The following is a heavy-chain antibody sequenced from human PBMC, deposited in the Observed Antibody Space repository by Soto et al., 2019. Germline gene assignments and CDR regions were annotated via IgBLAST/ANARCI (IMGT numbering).Heavy chain of an antibody. D-gene: IGHD3-10*01. J-gene: IGHJ4*02. Sequence: EVQLVESGGGLVKPGGSLSLSCAASGFTFSSYSMNWVRQAPGKGLEWVSSISSSSSYIYYADSVKGRFTISRDNAKNSLYVQMNSLRAEDTAVYYCARVLVQVGGQVYFDYWGQGPLVTVSS. V-gene: IGHV3-21*01. CDR2: ISSSSSYI. CDR1: GFTFSSYS. CDR3: ARVLVQVGGQVYFDY.